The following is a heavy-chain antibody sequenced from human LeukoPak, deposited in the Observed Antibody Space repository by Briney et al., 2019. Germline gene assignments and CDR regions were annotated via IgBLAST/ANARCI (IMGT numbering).Heavy chain of an antibody. J-gene: IGHJ3*02. V-gene: IGHV3-7*01. Sequence: GGTLRLSCAASGFTFSSYWMSWVRQAPGKGLEWVANIKQDGSEKYYADSVKGRFTISRDNAKNSLYLQMNSLRAEDTAVYYCARDRDGYNLDIWGQGTMVTVSS. CDR2: IKQDGSEK. CDR1: GFTFSSYW. CDR3: ARDRDGYNLDI. D-gene: IGHD5-24*01.